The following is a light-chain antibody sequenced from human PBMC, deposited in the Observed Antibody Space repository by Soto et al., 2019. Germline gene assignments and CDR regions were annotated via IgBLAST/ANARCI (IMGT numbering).Light chain of an antibody. Sequence: DVVTQKPSLTVSPGGTVTLTCGSSTGAVTNGHYPYWFQQKPGQAPRTLIYDTTNRHSWTPARFSGSLLGGKAALTLSGAQPEDEAEYYCLLSYNGPYVFGTGTKVTVL. CDR1: TGAVTNGHY. V-gene: IGLV7-46*01. CDR2: DTT. CDR3: LLSYNGPYV. J-gene: IGLJ1*01.